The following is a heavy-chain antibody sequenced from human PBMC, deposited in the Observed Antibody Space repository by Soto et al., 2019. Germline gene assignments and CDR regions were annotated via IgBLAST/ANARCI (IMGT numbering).Heavy chain of an antibody. CDR3: ARHRVRGVHYYYYYGMDV. Sequence: PSETLSLTCAVYGGSFSGYYWSWIRQPPGKGLEWIGEINHSGSTNYNPSLKSRVTISVDTSKNQFSLKLSSVTAADTAVYYCARHRVRGVHYYYYYGMDVWGQGTTVTVSS. V-gene: IGHV4-34*01. CDR1: GGSFSGYY. J-gene: IGHJ6*02. D-gene: IGHD3-10*01. CDR2: INHSGST.